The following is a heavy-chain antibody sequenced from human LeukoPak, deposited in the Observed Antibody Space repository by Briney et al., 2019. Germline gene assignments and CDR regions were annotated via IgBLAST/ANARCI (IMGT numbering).Heavy chain of an antibody. CDR3: VNGGSYLTK. J-gene: IGHJ4*02. V-gene: IGHV4-59*01. D-gene: IGHD3-10*01. CDR1: GGSISSY. CDR2: IYFTGTT. Sequence: SETLSLTCAVSGGSISSYWSWIRQSPGKGLEWIGYIYFTGTTNYNPSLKSRLTISIDTSRNQFSLKLSSATAADTAIYYCVNGGSYLTKWGQGTLVTVSS.